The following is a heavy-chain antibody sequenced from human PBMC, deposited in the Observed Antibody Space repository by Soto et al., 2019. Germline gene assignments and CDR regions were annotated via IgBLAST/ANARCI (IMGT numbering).Heavy chain of an antibody. D-gene: IGHD5-18*01. CDR3: ASSLLVGYGLEGESD. Sequence: ASVKVSCKASGYTFTSYGISWVRQDPGQGLEWMGWISAYNGNTNYAQKLQGRVTMTTDTSTSTAYMELRSLRSDDTAVYYCASSLLVGYGLEGESDWGQGTLVTVSS. CDR2: ISAYNGNT. CDR1: GYTFTSYG. J-gene: IGHJ4*02. V-gene: IGHV1-18*01.